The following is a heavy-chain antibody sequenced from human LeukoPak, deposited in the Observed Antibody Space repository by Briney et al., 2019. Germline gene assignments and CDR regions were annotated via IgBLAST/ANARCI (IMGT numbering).Heavy chain of an antibody. CDR3: ARDLNLDYVGAVWGSYRYGYYFDY. CDR2: ISSRSITI. CDR1: GFTFSSYS. V-gene: IGHV3-48*01. J-gene: IGHJ4*02. Sequence: GGSLRLSCAASGFTFSSYSMNWVRQAPGKGLEWVSYISSRSITIYYADSVKGRFTISRDNAKNSLYLQMNSLRAEDTAVYYCARDLNLDYVGAVWGSYRYGYYFDYWGQGILVTVSS. D-gene: IGHD3-16*02.